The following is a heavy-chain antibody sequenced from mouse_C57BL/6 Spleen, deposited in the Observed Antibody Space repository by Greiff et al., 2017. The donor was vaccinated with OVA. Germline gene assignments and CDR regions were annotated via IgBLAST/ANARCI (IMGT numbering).Heavy chain of an antibody. J-gene: IGHJ2*01. CDR3: AREGGKGALDY. V-gene: IGHV1-53*01. CDR2: INPSNGGT. Sequence: QVQLQQPGTELVKPGASVKLSCKASGYTFTSYWMHWVKQRPGQGLEWIGNINPSNGGTNYNGKFKGKATLTADKSSSTAYMQLSSLTSEDSAVYFCAREGGKGALDYWGQGTTLTVSS. CDR1: GYTFTSYW.